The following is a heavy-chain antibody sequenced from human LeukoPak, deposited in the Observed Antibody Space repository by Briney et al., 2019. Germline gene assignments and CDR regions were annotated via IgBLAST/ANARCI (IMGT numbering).Heavy chain of an antibody. J-gene: IGHJ4*02. CDR2: ISYDGSNT. Sequence: GGSLRLSWAASGFTFSSYAMHWVRQAPGKGLEWVAVISYDGSNTYYADSVKGRFTVSRDNSNNTLSLQVNTLRPEDTAIYYCVRDYYYESGGYYSFDYWGQGTLVTVSS. V-gene: IGHV3-30*04. CDR3: VRDYYYESGGYYSFDY. CDR1: GFTFSSYA. D-gene: IGHD3-22*01.